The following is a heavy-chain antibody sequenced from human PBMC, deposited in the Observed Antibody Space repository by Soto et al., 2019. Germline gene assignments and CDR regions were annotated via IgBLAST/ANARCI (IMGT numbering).Heavy chain of an antibody. CDR2: INHSGGT. V-gene: IGHV4-34*01. CDR3: ATGSGSYRNWLDP. CDR1: GGSFSGYY. D-gene: IGHD1-26*01. Sequence: SETLSLTCAVYGGSFSGYYWRWIRQPPGKGLEWIGEINHSGGTNYNPSLKSRVTISVDTSKNQFSLKLSSVTAADTAVYYCATGSGSYRNWLDPWGQGTLVTVSS. J-gene: IGHJ5*02.